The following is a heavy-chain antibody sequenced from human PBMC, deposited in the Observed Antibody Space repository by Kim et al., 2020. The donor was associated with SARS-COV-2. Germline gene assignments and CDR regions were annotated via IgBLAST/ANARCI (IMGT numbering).Heavy chain of an antibody. CDR2: T. Sequence: THYDPALKSRVTISVDKPKNQFSLTLSSVTAADTAVYYCARDRGGMAFDIWGQGTMVTVSS. D-gene: IGHD3-10*01. J-gene: IGHJ3*02. CDR3: ARDRGGMAFDI. V-gene: IGHV4-4*02.